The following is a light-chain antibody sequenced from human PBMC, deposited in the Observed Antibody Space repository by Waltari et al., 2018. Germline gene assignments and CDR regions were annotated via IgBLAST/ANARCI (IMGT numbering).Light chain of an antibody. J-gene: IGLJ2*01. V-gene: IGLV3-1*01. Sequence: SYELTQTPSVTVLPGQTASITCSGNKLGNKYVCWYQQKPGQSPLLVIYQDSKRPSEIPELFSGSNSGNTATLTISGTQAMDEADYYCQTWDSGSIVVFGGGTKLTVL. CDR3: QTWDSGSIVV. CDR1: KLGNKY. CDR2: QDS.